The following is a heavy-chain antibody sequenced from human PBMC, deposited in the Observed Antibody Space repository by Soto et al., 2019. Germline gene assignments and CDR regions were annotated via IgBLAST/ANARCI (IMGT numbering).Heavy chain of an antibody. J-gene: IGHJ6*02. D-gene: IGHD2-2*01. CDR2: IRSKANSYAT. Sequence: AGGSLRLSCAASGFTFSGSAMHWVRQASGKGLEWVGRIRSKANSYATAYAASVKGRFTISRDDSKNTAYLQMNSLKTEDTAVYYCTRLSYCSGTSCYYYYGMDVWGQGTTVTVSS. CDR3: TRLSYCSGTSCYYYYGMDV. V-gene: IGHV3-73*01. CDR1: GFTFSGSA.